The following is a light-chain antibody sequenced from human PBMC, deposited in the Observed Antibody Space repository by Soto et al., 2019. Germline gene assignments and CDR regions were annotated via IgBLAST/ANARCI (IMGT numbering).Light chain of an antibody. J-gene: IGKJ5*01. CDR2: AAS. V-gene: IGKV1-39*01. Sequence: DIQMSQSPSSLSASVGDRVTITCRAAESISRHLNWYQQKPGRAPDLLIYAASTLQNGVPSRFTGSGSGTEFTLTITGLQLEDFATYYCQQYESLPLTFGQGTRLEI. CDR3: QQYESLPLT. CDR1: ESISRH.